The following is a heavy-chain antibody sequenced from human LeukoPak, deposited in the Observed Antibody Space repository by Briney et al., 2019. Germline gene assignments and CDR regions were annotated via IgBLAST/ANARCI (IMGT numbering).Heavy chain of an antibody. CDR3: ARNSVLTMYPISEEGWIDP. CDR1: GYSISRGYY. J-gene: IGHJ5*02. D-gene: IGHD2-8*01. V-gene: IGHV4-38-2*01. Sequence: SETLSLTCDVSGYSISRGYYWGWIRQPPGKGLEWIGSIYHSGSTYYNPSLKTRVTISIDTSKNQFALKLRSVTAADTAVYYCARNSVLTMYPISEEGWIDPWGQGTLVTVSS. CDR2: IYHSGST.